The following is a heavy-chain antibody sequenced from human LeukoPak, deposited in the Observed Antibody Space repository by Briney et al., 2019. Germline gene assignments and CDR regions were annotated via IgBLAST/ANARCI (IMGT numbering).Heavy chain of an antibody. V-gene: IGHV3-48*03. J-gene: IGHJ4*02. CDR1: GFTFSSYE. Sequence: PGRCLRLSCAASGFTFSSYEMNWVRQAPGKGREWVSYISSSGSTIYYADSVKDRFTISRDNAKNSLYLKMNSLRAEDTAVYYCARDGYYVSSGIYDYWGQGTLVTVSS. D-gene: IGHD3-22*01. CDR3: ARDGYYVSSGIYDY. CDR2: ISSSGSTI.